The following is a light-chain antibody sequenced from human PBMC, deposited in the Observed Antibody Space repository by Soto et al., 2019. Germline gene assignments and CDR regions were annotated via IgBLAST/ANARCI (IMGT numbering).Light chain of an antibody. Sequence: DIQMTQSPSSLSASVGDRVTITCRASQTISTYLNWYQQKPEKAPKLLIYAAFSLQSGVPSRFSGRGFAKDFTLTISSLQPEDFATYYCQTFNNYPLTFGGVTKGDIK. CDR1: QTISTY. J-gene: IGKJ4*01. CDR2: AAF. V-gene: IGKV1-39*01. CDR3: QTFNNYPLT.